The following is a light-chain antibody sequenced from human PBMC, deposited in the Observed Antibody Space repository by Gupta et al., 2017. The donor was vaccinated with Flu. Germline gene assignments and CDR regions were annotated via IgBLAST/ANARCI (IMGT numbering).Light chain of an antibody. CDR1: QSISSW. Sequence: PSTQSASVGDRVTITCRASQSISSWLAWYQQKPGKVPKLLIYKASTLESGVPSRFSGSGSGTDFTLTISSLQTDDFATYYCQQYKSYSLTFGGGTKVEIE. CDR3: QQYKSYSLT. V-gene: IGKV1-5*03. J-gene: IGKJ4*01. CDR2: KAS.